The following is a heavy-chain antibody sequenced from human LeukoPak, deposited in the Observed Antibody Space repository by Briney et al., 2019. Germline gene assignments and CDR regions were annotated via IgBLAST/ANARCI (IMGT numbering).Heavy chain of an antibody. D-gene: IGHD3-16*02. CDR3: AAFSRYPSKHFDY. Sequence: PSETLSLTCAVYGGSFSGYYWSWIRQPPGKGLEWIGEINHSGSTNYNPSLKSRVTISVDTSKNQFSLKLSSVTAADTAVYYCAAFSRYPSKHFDYWGQGTLVTVSS. CDR2: INHSGST. V-gene: IGHV4-34*01. CDR1: GGSFSGYY. J-gene: IGHJ4*02.